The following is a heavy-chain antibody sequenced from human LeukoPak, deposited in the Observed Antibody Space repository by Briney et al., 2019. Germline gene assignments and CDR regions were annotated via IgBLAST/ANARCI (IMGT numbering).Heavy chain of an antibody. V-gene: IGHV1-2*02. CDR2: INSNSGGT. Sequence: ASVKVSCKASGYTFTDYYMHWVRQAPGQGLEWMGWINSNSGGTSYAQNFQGRVTMTRDTSISTAYMELSSLKSDDTAVYYCASDSSSSWSHWGQGTLVTVSS. J-gene: IGHJ4*02. CDR1: GYTFTDYY. D-gene: IGHD6-13*01. CDR3: ASDSSSSWSH.